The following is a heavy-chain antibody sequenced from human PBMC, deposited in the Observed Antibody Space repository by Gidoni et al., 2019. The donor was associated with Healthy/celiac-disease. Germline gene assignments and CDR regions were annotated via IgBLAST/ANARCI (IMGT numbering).Heavy chain of an antibody. CDR3: AKDGSPDCGGDCYSLHWFDP. J-gene: IGHJ5*02. CDR1: GFTFSSYA. D-gene: IGHD2-21*02. V-gene: IGHV3-23*01. Sequence: EVQLLESGGGLVQPGGSLRPACAASGFTFSSYAMSWVRQAPGKGLEWVSAISGSGGSTYYADSVKGRFTISRDNSKNTLYLQMNSLRAEDTAVYYCAKDGSPDCGGDCYSLHWFDPWSQGTLVTVSS. CDR2: ISGSGGST.